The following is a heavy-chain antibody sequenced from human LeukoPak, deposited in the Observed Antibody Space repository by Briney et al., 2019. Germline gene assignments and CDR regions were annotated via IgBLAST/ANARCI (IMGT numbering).Heavy chain of an antibody. Sequence: PGGSLRLSCAASGFTFSSYGMHWVRQAPAKGLEWVAVIWFDGNNKYYADSVKGRFTISRDNSKNTVFLQMNSLRVEDTAVYYCARDPNGYTFGLVDYWGQGTLVTVSS. D-gene: IGHD5-18*01. CDR1: GFTFSSYG. J-gene: IGHJ4*02. CDR3: ARDPNGYTFGLVDY. CDR2: IWFDGNNK. V-gene: IGHV3-33*01.